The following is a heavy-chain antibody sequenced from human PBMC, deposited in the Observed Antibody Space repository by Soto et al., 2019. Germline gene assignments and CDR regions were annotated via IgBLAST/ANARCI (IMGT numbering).Heavy chain of an antibody. V-gene: IGHV4-39*01. Sequence: SETLSLTCTVSGGSISSSSYYWGWIRQPPGKGLEWIGSIYYSGSTYYNPSLKSRVTISVDTSKNQFSLKLSSVTAADTAVYYCARQDTAMKYYYYGMDVWGQGTTVTVSS. D-gene: IGHD5-18*01. CDR3: ARQDTAMKYYYYGMDV. CDR1: GGSISSSSYY. CDR2: IYYSGST. J-gene: IGHJ6*02.